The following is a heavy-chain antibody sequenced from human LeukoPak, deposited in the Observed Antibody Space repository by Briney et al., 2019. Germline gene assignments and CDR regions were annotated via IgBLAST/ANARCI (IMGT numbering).Heavy chain of an antibody. CDR1: GFTFISSA. CDR3: AAGTDFWSGYYPAY. J-gene: IGHJ4*02. D-gene: IGHD3-3*01. Sequence: ASVKVSCKASGFTFISSAMQWVRQARGQRLEWIGWIVVGSGNTNYAQKFQERVTITRDMSTSTAYMELSSLRSEDTAVYYCAAGTDFWSGYYPAYWGQGTLVTVSS. CDR2: IVVGSGNT. V-gene: IGHV1-58*02.